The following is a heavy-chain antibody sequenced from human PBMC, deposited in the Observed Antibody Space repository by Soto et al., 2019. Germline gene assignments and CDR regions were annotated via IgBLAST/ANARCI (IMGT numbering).Heavy chain of an antibody. D-gene: IGHD3-10*01. J-gene: IGHJ6*02. CDR1: GGSFSGYY. Sequence: SETLSLTCAVYGGSFSGYYWSWIRQPPGKGLEWIGEINHSGSTNYNPSLKSRVTISVDTSKNQFSLKLRSVTAADTAVSYCARGSIGINMVRGVINNYYYYYGMEVWGQGTTVT. CDR3: ARGSIGINMVRGVINNYYYYYGMEV. V-gene: IGHV4-34*01. CDR2: INHSGST.